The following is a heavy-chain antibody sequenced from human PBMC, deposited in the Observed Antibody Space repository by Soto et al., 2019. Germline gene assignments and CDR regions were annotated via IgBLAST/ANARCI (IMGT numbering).Heavy chain of an antibody. J-gene: IGHJ4*01. V-gene: IGHV6-1*01. CDR2: TYYRSKWYN. CDR3: ARDLRAGSSSWYPLEYYFDY. Sequence: SQTLSLTCAISGDSVSSNTAAWNWLRQSPSRGLEWLGRTYYRSKWYNDYAVSVKSRITINPDTSKNQFSLQLNSVTREDTAVYYCARDLRAGSSSWYPLEYYFDYWGQGTLVTVSS. CDR1: GDSVSSNTAA. D-gene: IGHD6-13*01.